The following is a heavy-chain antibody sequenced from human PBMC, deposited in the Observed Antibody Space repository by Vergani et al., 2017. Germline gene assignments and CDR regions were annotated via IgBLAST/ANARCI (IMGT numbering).Heavy chain of an antibody. CDR3: ARDMAAAGGFNVYWFDP. D-gene: IGHD6-13*01. Sequence: QVQLQESGPGLVKPSQTLSLTCTVSGGSISSGSYYWSWIRQPAGKGLEWIGRIYTSGSTNYNPSLKSRVTISVDTSKNQFSLKLSSVTAADTAVYYCARDMAAAGGFNVYWFDPWGQGTLVTVSS. V-gene: IGHV4-61*02. CDR2: IYTSGST. CDR1: GGSISSGSYY. J-gene: IGHJ5*02.